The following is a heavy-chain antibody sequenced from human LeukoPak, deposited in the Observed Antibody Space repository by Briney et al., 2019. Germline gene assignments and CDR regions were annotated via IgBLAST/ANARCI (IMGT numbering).Heavy chain of an antibody. CDR1: GFTLSSYA. V-gene: IGHV3-23*01. CDR3: ARDGARRSSYYYMDV. Sequence: GGSLRLSCAASGFTLSSYAMSWVRQAPGKGLEWVSAISGSGGSTYYADSVKGRFTISRDNSKNTLYLQMNSLRAEDTAVYYCARDGARRSSYYYMDVWGKGTTVTVSS. CDR2: ISGSGGST. J-gene: IGHJ6*03.